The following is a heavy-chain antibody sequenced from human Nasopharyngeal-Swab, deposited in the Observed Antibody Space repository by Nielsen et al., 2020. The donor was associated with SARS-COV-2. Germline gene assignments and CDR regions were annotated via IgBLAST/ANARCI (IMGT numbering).Heavy chain of an antibody. CDR3: ARLEDCYGMDV. Sequence: GESLKISCAASGFTFSDYYMSWIRQAPGKGLEWVSYISSSSSYTSYADSVKGRFTISRDNAKNSLYLQMNSLRAEDTAVYYCARLEDCYGMDVWGQGTTVTVSS. CDR2: ISSSSSYT. D-gene: IGHD1-1*01. CDR1: GFTFSDYY. J-gene: IGHJ6*02. V-gene: IGHV3-11*06.